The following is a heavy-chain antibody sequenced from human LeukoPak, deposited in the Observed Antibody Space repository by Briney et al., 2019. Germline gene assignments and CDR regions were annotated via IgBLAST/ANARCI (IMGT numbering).Heavy chain of an antibody. D-gene: IGHD6-19*01. CDR3: ARGVAGTPLTDY. CDR2: INPNSGGT. Sequence: ASVKVSCKSSGYTXTGYFVHGVRQAPGQGLEWMGWINPNSGGTNYAQKFQGRVTMTRDTSISIAYMELSRLRSDDTAVYYCARGVAGTPLTDYWGQGTLVTVSS. CDR1: GYTXTGYF. J-gene: IGHJ4*02. V-gene: IGHV1-2*02.